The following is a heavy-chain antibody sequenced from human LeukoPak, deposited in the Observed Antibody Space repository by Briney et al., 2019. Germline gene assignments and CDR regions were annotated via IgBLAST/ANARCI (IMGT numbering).Heavy chain of an antibody. CDR2: INTDGGTT. V-gene: IGHV3-74*01. Sequence: PSETLSLTCTVSGYSISSGYYWGWIRQPPGKGLVWVSRINTDGGTTSYADSVKGRFTISRDNAKNTLYLEMNSLGAEDTAVYYCARGPAANSGNYYVGDYWGQGTLVTVSS. J-gene: IGHJ4*02. CDR1: GYSISSGYY. D-gene: IGHD1-26*01. CDR3: ARGPAANSGNYYVGDY.